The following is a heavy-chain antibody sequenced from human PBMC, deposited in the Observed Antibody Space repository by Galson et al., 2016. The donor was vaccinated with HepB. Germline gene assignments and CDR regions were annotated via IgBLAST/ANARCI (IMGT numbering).Heavy chain of an antibody. V-gene: IGHV6-1*01. J-gene: IGHJ6*02. D-gene: IGHD7-27*01. Sequence: CAISGDSVSRNSAAWNWIRQSPSRGLEWLGRTYYRSKWYNDYAASVKSRITINPDTSKDQFSLQLNSVTPEDTAVYYCARDTLGPYKDGMDVWGQGTSVTVSS. CDR3: ARDTLGPYKDGMDV. CDR2: TYYRSKWYN. CDR1: GDSVSRNSAA.